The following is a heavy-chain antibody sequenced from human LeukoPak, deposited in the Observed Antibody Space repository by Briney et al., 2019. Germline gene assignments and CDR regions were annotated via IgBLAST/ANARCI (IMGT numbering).Heavy chain of an antibody. CDR3: ARDKGRDSGSYLNAFDI. J-gene: IGHJ3*02. V-gene: IGHV4-59*01. D-gene: IGHD1-26*01. CDR1: GGSNSTYY. CDR2: IYYSGST. Sequence: SDTLSLTCTISGGSNSTYYWSWIRQPPGKGLELIGYIYYSGSTDCNPSLKSRVTISVDTSKNQFSLKLSSVTAADTAVYYCARDKGRDSGSYLNAFDIWGQGTTVTVSS.